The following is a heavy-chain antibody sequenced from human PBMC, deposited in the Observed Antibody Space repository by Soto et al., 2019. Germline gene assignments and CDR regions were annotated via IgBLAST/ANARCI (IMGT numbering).Heavy chain of an antibody. CDR3: AAFDPGPMGFDP. CDR1: GGTFSSYA. Sequence: ASVKVSCKASGGTFSSYAISWVRQAPGQRLEWIGKIVVGSGNTNYAQKFQERVTITRDMSTSTAYMELSSLRSEDTAFYYCAAFDPGPMGFDPWGQGTLVTVSS. J-gene: IGHJ5*02. V-gene: IGHV1-58*02. CDR2: IVVGSGNT. D-gene: IGHD3-9*01.